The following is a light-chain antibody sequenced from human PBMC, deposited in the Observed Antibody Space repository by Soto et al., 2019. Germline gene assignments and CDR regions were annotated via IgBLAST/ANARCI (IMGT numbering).Light chain of an antibody. J-gene: IGKJ1*01. V-gene: IGKV1-5*01. CDR3: QHYGGVWT. CDR1: QSISNR. Sequence: DIPMTQSPSTLSASVGDRVTITCRASQSISNRLAWYQQKPGQAPKVLIYDASSLESGVPSRFSGSGAATKFILTISRLQPVEFATYPWQHYGGVWTFGQGTKVEIK. CDR2: DAS.